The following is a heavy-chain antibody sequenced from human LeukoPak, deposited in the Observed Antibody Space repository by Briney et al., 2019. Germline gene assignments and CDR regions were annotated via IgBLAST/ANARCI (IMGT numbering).Heavy chain of an antibody. CDR3: ARGGVLDAFDI. J-gene: IGHJ3*02. V-gene: IGHV3-30*03. Sequence: HPGRSLRLSCAASGFTFSSYGMHWVRQAPGKGLEWVAVISYDGSNKYYADSVKGRFTISRDNAKNSLYLQMNSLRAEDTAVYYCARGGVLDAFDIWGQGTMVTVSS. CDR2: ISYDGSNK. D-gene: IGHD2-8*01. CDR1: GFTFSSYG.